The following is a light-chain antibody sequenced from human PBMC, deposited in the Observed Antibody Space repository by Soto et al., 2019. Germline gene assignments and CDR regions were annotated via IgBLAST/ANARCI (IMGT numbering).Light chain of an antibody. Sequence: QAVVTQPPSASGTPGQRVTISCSGSSSNIGSNTVNWYRQLPGTAPKLLIYSYNQRPSGVPDRFSGSKSVTSASLAISGLQSEDEADYYCAAWDDSLNGYVFGTGTKVTVL. CDR2: SYN. CDR1: SSNIGSNT. V-gene: IGLV1-44*01. J-gene: IGLJ1*01. CDR3: AAWDDSLNGYV.